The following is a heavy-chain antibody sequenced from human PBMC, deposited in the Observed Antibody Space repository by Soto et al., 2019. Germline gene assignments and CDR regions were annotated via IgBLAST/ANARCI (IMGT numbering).Heavy chain of an antibody. CDR2: INPILSMS. CDR3: ATSYGSGYRAFDY. CDR1: GYTFTSYY. D-gene: IGHD3-10*01. V-gene: IGHV1-69*02. Sequence: ASVKVSCKASGYTFTSYYMHWVRQAPGLGLEWVGRINPILSMSNYAQKFQGRVTMTADKSTSTAYMELRSLRSEDTAMYYCATSYGSGYRAFDYWGQGALVTVSS. J-gene: IGHJ4*02.